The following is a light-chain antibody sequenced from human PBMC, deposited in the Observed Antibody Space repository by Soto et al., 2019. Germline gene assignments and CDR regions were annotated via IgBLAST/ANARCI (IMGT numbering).Light chain of an antibody. Sequence: QTVVTQEPSLTVSPGGTVTLTCAFSTGAVTRGSYPKWFQQKPGQAPRALIYSTTYKHSWTPARFSGSLLGGKAALTLSGVQPEDEAEYYCLLSYGGAYVFGTGTKVTVL. CDR3: LLSYGGAYV. CDR2: STT. J-gene: IGLJ1*01. V-gene: IGLV7-43*01. CDR1: TGAVTRGSY.